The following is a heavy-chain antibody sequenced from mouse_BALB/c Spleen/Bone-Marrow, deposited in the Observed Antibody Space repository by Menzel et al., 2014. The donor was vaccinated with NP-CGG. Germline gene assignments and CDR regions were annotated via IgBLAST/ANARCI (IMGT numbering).Heavy chain of an antibody. V-gene: IGHV5-6-5*01. Sequence: EVNVVESGGGLVKPGGSLKLSCAASGFTFSSYAMSWVRQTPEKRLEWVASISSGGSTYYPDSVKGRFTISRDNVRNILYLQMSSLRSEDTAMYYCARVTDTFCYGSSYWYFDVWGAGTTVTVSS. CDR3: ARVTDTFCYGSSYWYFDV. J-gene: IGHJ1*01. D-gene: IGHD1-1*01. CDR1: GFTFSSYA. CDR2: ISSGGST.